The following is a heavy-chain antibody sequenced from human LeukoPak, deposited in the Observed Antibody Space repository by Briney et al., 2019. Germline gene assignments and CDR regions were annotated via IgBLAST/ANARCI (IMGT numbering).Heavy chain of an antibody. J-gene: IGHJ1*01. CDR1: GYIVTSYG. D-gene: IGHD2-15*01. CDR2: ISGYNGNT. Sequence: ASVKVSCKASGYIVTSYGISWVRQAPGQGLEWMGWISGYNGNTNYAQKLQGRVTMTTDTSTSTAYMEVSSLRYDDTAVYYCARSPLTEEVIGATYFQHWGQGTLVTVSS. CDR3: ARSPLTEEVIGATYFQH. V-gene: IGHV1-18*01.